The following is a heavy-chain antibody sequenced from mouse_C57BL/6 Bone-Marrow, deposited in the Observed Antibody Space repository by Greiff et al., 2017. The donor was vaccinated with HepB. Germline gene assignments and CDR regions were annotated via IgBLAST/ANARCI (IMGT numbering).Heavy chain of an antibody. Sequence: EVQLQQSVAELVRPGASVKLSCTASGFNIKNTYMHWVKQRPEQGLEWIGRIDPANGNTKYAPKFQGKATITADTSSNPAYLQLSSLTSEDPAIYYCADIYDGYYSAWFAYWGQGTLVTVSA. D-gene: IGHD2-3*01. CDR1: GFNIKNTY. CDR3: ADIYDGYYSAWFAY. J-gene: IGHJ3*01. CDR2: IDPANGNT. V-gene: IGHV14-3*01.